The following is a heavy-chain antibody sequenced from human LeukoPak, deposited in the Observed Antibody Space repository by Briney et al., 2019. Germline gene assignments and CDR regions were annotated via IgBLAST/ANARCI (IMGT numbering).Heavy chain of an antibody. CDR2: ISYDGSNK. Sequence: GGSLRLSCAASGFTFSSYAMHWVRQAPGKGLEWVAVISYDGSNKYYADSVKGRFTISRDNSKNTPYLQMNSLRAEDTAVYYCARSIAAAGTPGYYFDYWGQGTLVTVSS. D-gene: IGHD6-13*01. J-gene: IGHJ4*02. CDR1: GFTFSSYA. V-gene: IGHV3-30-3*01. CDR3: ARSIAAAGTPGYYFDY.